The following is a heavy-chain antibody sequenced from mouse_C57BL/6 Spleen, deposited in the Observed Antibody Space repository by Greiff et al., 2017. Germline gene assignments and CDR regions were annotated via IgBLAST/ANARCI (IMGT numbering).Heavy chain of an antibody. V-gene: IGHV1-53*01. CDR1: GYTFTSYW. J-gene: IGHJ2*01. CDR3: ARVYYGNPYFDY. Sequence: ASGYTFTSYWMHWVKQRPGQGLEWIGNINPSNGGTNYNEKFKSKATLTVDKSSSTAYMQLSSLTSEDSAVYYCARVYYGNPYFDYWGQGTTLTVSS. D-gene: IGHD2-1*01. CDR2: INPSNGGT.